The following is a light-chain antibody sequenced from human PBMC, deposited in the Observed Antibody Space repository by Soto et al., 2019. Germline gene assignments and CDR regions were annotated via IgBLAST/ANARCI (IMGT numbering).Light chain of an antibody. CDR2: ATS. J-gene: IGKJ1*01. CDR1: QSISTY. V-gene: IGKV1-39*01. CDR3: DQSYRTRT. Sequence: IKRNISPSSLSASVGDRVTITCRASQSISTYLIWYQQKPGKAPKLLIYATSSLQSGVPSRFSGSGSGTDFTLTISSLQPEDIPTYYCDQSYRTRTFGQGTML.